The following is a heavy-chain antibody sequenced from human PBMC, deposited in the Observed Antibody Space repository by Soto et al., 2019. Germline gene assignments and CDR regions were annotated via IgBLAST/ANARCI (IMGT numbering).Heavy chain of an antibody. CDR2: TYYRSKWYN. Sequence: SQTLSLTCAISGDSVSSNSAAWNWIRQSPSRGLGWLGRTYYRSKWYNDYAVSVKSRITINPDTSKNQFSLQLNSVTPEDTAVYYCARTMSAAGNNWFDTCGQGTLVTVSS. J-gene: IGHJ5*02. D-gene: IGHD6-13*01. CDR3: ARTMSAAGNNWFDT. V-gene: IGHV6-1*01. CDR1: GDSVSSNSAA.